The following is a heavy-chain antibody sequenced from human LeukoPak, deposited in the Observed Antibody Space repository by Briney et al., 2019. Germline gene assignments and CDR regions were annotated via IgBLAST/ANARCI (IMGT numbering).Heavy chain of an antibody. D-gene: IGHD2-15*01. J-gene: IGHJ5*02. CDR3: ASPYCGGGSCYNWFDP. CDR1: GYTFTSYG. V-gene: IGHV1-18*01. Sequence: GASVKVSCKASGYTFTSYGISWVRQAPGQGLEWMGWISGYNGNTNYAQKLQGRVTMTTDTSTSTAYMELRSLRSDDTAVYYCASPYCGGGSCYNWFDPWGQGTLVTVSS. CDR2: ISGYNGNT.